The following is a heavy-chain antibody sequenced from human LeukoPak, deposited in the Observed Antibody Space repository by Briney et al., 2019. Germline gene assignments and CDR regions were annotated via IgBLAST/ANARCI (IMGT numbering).Heavy chain of an antibody. Sequence: GGSLRLSCAASAFTFSSCCMHWVRHAPGKGLGWVAVISNDGTNPKYGDSVKGRFTISRDNSKNTLFLQKSGLRAEDTALYYCTKDRAVGARDEYFQGWGQGILVTAS. CDR2: ISNDGTNP. D-gene: IGHD1-26*01. V-gene: IGHV3-30*18. CDR1: AFTFSSCC. J-gene: IGHJ1*01. CDR3: TKDRAVGARDEYFQG.